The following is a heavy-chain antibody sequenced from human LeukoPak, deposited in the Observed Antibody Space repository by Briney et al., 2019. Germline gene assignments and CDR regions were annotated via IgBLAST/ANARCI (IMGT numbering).Heavy chain of an antibody. Sequence: GGSLRLSCAVSGSTFSGLWMSWSRQAPGKGLEWVASINSDGSEGYYADVVKGRFTISRDNAKNSLYLQINSLRAEDTAVYYCARSSYSSSSSVWGQGTMVTVSS. CDR1: GSTFSGLW. CDR2: INSDGSEG. V-gene: IGHV3-7*03. J-gene: IGHJ3*01. CDR3: ARSSYSSSSSV. D-gene: IGHD6-6*01.